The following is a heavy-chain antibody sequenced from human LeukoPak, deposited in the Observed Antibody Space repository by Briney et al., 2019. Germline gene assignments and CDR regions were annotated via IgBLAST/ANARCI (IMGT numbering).Heavy chain of an antibody. CDR3: ARGPEIGSASEPPFDY. J-gene: IGHJ4*02. V-gene: IGHV3-30-3*01. CDR2: ISYDGSNK. D-gene: IGHD1-26*01. Sequence: GGSLRLSCAASGFTFSSYAMHWVRQAPGKGLEWVAVISYDGSNKYYADSVKGRFTISRDNSKNTLYLQMNSLRAEDTAVYYCARGPEIGSASEPPFDYWGQGTLVTVSS. CDR1: GFTFSSYA.